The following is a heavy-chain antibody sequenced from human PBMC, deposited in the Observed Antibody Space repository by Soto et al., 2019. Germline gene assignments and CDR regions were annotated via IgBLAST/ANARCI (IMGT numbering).Heavy chain of an antibody. J-gene: IGHJ4*02. V-gene: IGHV4-4*02. D-gene: IGHD6-19*01. CDR1: GDSVTSNVW. CDR3: ARDAAVPGESDRFDY. Sequence: SETLSLTCAVSGDSVTSNVWWSWVRQRPGKGLEWIGEAYHNGLTDYNPSLKSRVSMSVDTSKNEFSLKLTSLTAADTAIYYSARDAAVPGESDRFDYWGQGTLVTVS. CDR2: AYHNGLT.